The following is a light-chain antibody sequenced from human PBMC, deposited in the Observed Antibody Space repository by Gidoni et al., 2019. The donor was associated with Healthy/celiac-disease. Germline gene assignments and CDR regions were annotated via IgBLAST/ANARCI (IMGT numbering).Light chain of an antibody. J-gene: IGKJ3*01. CDR2: DAS. CDR1: QSVSSY. CDR3: QQLFGRT. Sequence: EIVLTQSPATLSLSPGERATLSCRASQSVSSYLAWYQQKPGQAPRLLIYDASNRATGIPARFSGSGSGTDFTLTISSLEPEDFAVYYCQQLFGRTFGPGTKVDIK. V-gene: IGKV3-11*01.